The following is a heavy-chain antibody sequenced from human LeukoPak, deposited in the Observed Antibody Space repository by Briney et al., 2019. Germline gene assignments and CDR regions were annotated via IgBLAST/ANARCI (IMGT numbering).Heavy chain of an antibody. V-gene: IGHV1-69*13. CDR2: IIPIFGTA. J-gene: IGHJ6*03. Sequence: SVKVSCKASGGTFSSYAISWVRQAPGQGLEWMGGIIPIFGTANYAQKFQGRVTITADESTSTAYMELSSLRSEDTAVYYCARVKGGRITMVRGVIIGADYYYYYMDVWGKGTTVTISS. D-gene: IGHD3-10*01. CDR3: ARVKGGRITMVRGVIIGADYYYYYMDV. CDR1: GGTFSSYA.